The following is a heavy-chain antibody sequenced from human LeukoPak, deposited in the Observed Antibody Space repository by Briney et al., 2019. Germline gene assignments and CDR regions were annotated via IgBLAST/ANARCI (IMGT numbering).Heavy chain of an antibody. J-gene: IGHJ6*04. Sequence: GSLRLSCAASGFTFSSYEMNWVRQAPGKGLEWVSYISGSGYTIYYADSVKGRFTISRDNAKNSLYLQMNSLRAEDTAVYYCAELGITMIGGVWGKGTTVTISS. V-gene: IGHV3-48*03. CDR2: ISGSGYTI. CDR3: AELGITMIGGV. D-gene: IGHD3-10*02. CDR1: GFTFSSYE.